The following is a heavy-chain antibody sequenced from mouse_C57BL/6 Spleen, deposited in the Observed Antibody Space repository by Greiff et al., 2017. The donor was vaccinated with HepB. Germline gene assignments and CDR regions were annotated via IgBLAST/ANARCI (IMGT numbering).Heavy chain of an antibody. Sequence: QVQLKESGAELVKPGASVKLSCKASGYTFTEYTIHWVKQRSGQGLEWIGWFYPGSGSIKYNEKFKDKATLTADKSSSTVYMELSRLTSEDSAVYFCARQEDNNDGYYDWYFDVWGTGTTVTVSS. CDR2: FYPGSGSI. J-gene: IGHJ1*03. V-gene: IGHV1-62-2*01. D-gene: IGHD2-3*01. CDR3: ARQEDNNDGYYDWYFDV. CDR1: GYTFTEYT.